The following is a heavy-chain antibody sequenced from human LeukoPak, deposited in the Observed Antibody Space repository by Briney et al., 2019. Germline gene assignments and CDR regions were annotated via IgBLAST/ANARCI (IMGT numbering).Heavy chain of an antibody. Sequence: GASVKVSCKVSGYTLTELSMHWVRQAPGQRLEWMGWINAGNGNTKYSQKFQGRVTITRDTSASTAYMELSSLRSEDTAVYYCARLKEYYYDSSGYYFDYWGQGTLVTVSS. CDR3: ARLKEYYYDSSGYYFDY. D-gene: IGHD3-22*01. J-gene: IGHJ4*02. CDR2: INAGNGNT. V-gene: IGHV1-3*01. CDR1: GYTLTELS.